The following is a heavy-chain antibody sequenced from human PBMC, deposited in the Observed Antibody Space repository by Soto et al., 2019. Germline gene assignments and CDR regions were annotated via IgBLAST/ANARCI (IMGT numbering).Heavy chain of an antibody. Sequence: QVQLQESGPGLVKPSETLSLTCTVSGGSVSSGSYYWGWIRQPPGKGLEWIGYIYHSGSTNYNPSLKSRVTISVDTSKNQFSLSLTSVTAADTAVYYCASLSAARFDPWGQGTLVTVAS. J-gene: IGHJ5*02. D-gene: IGHD6-19*01. CDR3: ASLSAARFDP. V-gene: IGHV4-61*01. CDR2: IYHSGST. CDR1: GGSVSSGSYY.